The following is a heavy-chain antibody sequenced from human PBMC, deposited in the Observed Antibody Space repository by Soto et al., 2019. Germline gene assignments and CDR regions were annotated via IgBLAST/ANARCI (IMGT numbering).Heavy chain of an antibody. V-gene: IGHV3-21*01. CDR1: GFTFSSYA. CDR3: AREDSIIIPAVSDF. D-gene: IGHD2-2*01. J-gene: IGHJ4*02. CDR2: ISKSDYT. Sequence: GGSLRLSCAASGFTFSSYAMSWVRQAPGKGLEWVSSISKSDYTYYSDSVKGRFTISRDNAKNSVSLQMNTLRVEDTAVYYCAREDSIIIPAVSDFWGQGTLVTVSS.